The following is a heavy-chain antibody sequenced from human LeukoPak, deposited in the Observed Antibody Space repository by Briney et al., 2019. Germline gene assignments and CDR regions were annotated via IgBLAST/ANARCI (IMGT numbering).Heavy chain of an antibody. J-gene: IGHJ4*02. CDR3: ARLPTMVRGITELDY. CDR1: GGTFSNYA. D-gene: IGHD3-10*01. Sequence: ASVKVSCKASGGTFSNYAISWVRQAPGQGLEWMGRIIPMLGIANYAEKFQGRLTITADKSTSTAYMELSSLSSEDTAVYYCARLPTMVRGITELDYWGQGTLVTVPS. V-gene: IGHV1-69*04. CDR2: IIPMLGIA.